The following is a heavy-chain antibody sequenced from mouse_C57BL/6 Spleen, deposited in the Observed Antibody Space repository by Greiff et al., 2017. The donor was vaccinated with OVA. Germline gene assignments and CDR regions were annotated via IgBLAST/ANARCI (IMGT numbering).Heavy chain of an antibody. CDR2: ISYDGSN. CDR3: ARGEGTY. CDR1: GYSITSGYY. J-gene: IGHJ2*01. Sequence: EVQLVESGPGLVKPSQSLSLTCSVTGYSITSGYYWNWIRQFPGNKLEWMGYISYDGSNNYNPSLKNRISITRDTSKNQFFLKLNSVTTEDTATYYCARGEGTYWGQGTTLTVSS. V-gene: IGHV3-6*01.